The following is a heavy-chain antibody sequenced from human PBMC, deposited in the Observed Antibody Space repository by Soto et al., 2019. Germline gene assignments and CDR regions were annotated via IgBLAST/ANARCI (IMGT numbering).Heavy chain of an antibody. V-gene: IGHV3-74*01. CDR2: INSDGRST. J-gene: IGHJ4*02. CDR3: ARGLSYSLADS. CDR1: GFTFSTYW. D-gene: IGHD5-18*01. Sequence: GGSLRLSCAASGFTFSTYWMHWVRQAPGKGPVWVARINSDGRSTDYAESVKGRFTISRDNAKNTLYLQMNGLRADDTAVYYCARGLSYSLADSWGQGTLVTVSS.